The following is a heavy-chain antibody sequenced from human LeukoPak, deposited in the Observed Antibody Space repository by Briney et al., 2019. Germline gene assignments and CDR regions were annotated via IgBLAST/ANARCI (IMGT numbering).Heavy chain of an antibody. CDR2: ISTYNGNT. V-gene: IGHV1-18*01. CDR1: GYTFTSHG. J-gene: IGHJ5*02. Sequence: ASVKVSCKASGYTFTSHGISWVRQAPGQGLEWMGWISTYNGNTNYAQKLQGRVSMTTDTSTSTAYMDLRSLRSEDTAVYYCARVTGGRYCSTTSCYMRGWFDPWGQGTLVTVSS. D-gene: IGHD2-2*02. CDR3: ARVTGGRYCSTTSCYMRGWFDP.